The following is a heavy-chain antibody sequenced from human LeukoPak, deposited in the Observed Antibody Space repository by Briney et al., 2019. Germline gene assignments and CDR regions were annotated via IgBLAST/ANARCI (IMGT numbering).Heavy chain of an antibody. J-gene: IGHJ4*02. CDR1: GFTFSSYF. D-gene: IGHD1-26*01. CDR2: ITSSSSYM. Sequence: GGSLRLSCAASGFTFSSYFMNWVRQAPGKGLEWVSSITSSSSYMYYADSLKGRFTISRDNAKNSLYLQMNSLRAEDTAVYYCAFLGAINGNGPYNFDYWGQGTLVTVSS. CDR3: AFLGAINGNGPYNFDY. V-gene: IGHV3-21*01.